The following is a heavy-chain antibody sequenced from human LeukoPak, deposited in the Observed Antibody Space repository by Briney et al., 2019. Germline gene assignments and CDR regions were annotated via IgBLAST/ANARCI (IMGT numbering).Heavy chain of an antibody. CDR3: ARDLPYYYGSGSYHPFDY. CDR2: ISGSGGST. CDR1: GFTFSSYA. Sequence: PGGSLRLSCAASGFTFSSYAMSWVRQAPGKGLEWVSAISGSGGSTYYADSVKGRFTISRDNSKNTLYLQMNSLRAEDTAVYYCARDLPYYYGSGSYHPFDYWGQGTLVTVSS. D-gene: IGHD3-10*01. V-gene: IGHV3-23*01. J-gene: IGHJ4*02.